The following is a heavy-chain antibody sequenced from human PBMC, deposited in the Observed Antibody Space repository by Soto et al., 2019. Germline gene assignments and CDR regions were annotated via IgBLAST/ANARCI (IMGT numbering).Heavy chain of an antibody. Sequence: SPTLSLTSAISGDSVSSNSAAWNWIRQSPSRGLEWLGRTYYRSKWYNDYAVSVKSRITINPDTSKNQFSLQLNSVTPEDTAVYYCARDTAAAGYYYYYGMDVWGQGTTVTVSS. CDR3: ARDTAAAGYYYYYGMDV. CDR1: GDSVSSNSAA. V-gene: IGHV6-1*01. CDR2: TYYRSKWYN. D-gene: IGHD6-13*01. J-gene: IGHJ6*02.